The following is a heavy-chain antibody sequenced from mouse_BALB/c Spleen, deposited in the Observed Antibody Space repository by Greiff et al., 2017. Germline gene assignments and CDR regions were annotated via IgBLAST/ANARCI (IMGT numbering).Heavy chain of an antibody. J-gene: IGHJ3*01. V-gene: IGHV1-7*01. CDR2: INPSTGYT. D-gene: IGHD2-1*01. CDR1: GYTFTSYW. Sequence: QVQLQQSGAELAKPGASVKMSCKASGYTFTSYWMHWVKQRPGQGLEWIGYINPSTGYTEYNQKFKDKATLTADKSSSTAYMQLSSLTSEDSAVYYCARTYGNYGVAYWGQGTLVTVSA. CDR3: ARTYGNYGVAY.